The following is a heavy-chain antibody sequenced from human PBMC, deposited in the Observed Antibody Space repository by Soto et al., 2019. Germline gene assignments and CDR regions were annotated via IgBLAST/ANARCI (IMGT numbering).Heavy chain of an antibody. CDR1: GFTFSSYA. D-gene: IGHD5-18*01. V-gene: IGHV3-23*01. J-gene: IGHJ4*02. Sequence: EVQLLESGGGLVQPGGSLRLSCAASGFTFSSYAMSWVRQAPGKGLEWVSAISGSGGSTYYADSVKGRFTISRDNSKNTLYLKMNSLRAEDTAVYYCAKDRIQLWLLYYFDYWGQGTLVTVSS. CDR2: ISGSGGST. CDR3: AKDRIQLWLLYYFDY.